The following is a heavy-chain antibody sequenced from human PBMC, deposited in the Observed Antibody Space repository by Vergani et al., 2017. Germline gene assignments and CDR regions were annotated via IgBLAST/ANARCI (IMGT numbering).Heavy chain of an antibody. D-gene: IGHD6-25*01. CDR3: ARDDTRVPATSHFYDMDV. V-gene: IGHV4-31*11. CDR2: IFYSGTT. Sequence: QVQLQESGPGVVKPSQTLSLTCAVSGGSISSGDHCWTWLRQRPGKGLEWIWYIFYSGTTYDNPYLRSRLTISVDTSQNQFSLKLRSVTAADTAVYYCARDDTRVPATSHFYDMDVWGKGTTVVVSS. J-gene: IGHJ6*03. CDR1: GGSISSGDHC.